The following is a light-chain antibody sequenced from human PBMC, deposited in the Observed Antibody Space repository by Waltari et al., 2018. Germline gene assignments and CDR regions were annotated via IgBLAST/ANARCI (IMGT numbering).Light chain of an antibody. V-gene: IGKV3-20*01. Sequence: EIVLTQSPGSLSSSPGERVTLSCRASQSVSRALAWYQQKPGQPPRPLIFGASNRATGIPDGFSGSGSGTDFSLTISRLEPEDFAVYYCQHYVRLPATFGQGTKVEIK. CDR2: GAS. J-gene: IGKJ1*01. CDR3: QHYVRLPAT. CDR1: QSVSRA.